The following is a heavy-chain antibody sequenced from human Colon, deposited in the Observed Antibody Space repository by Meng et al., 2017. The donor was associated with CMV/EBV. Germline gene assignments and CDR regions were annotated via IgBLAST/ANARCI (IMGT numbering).Heavy chain of an antibody. J-gene: IGHJ4*02. D-gene: IGHD4-17*01. CDR1: GGSISTTDYY. V-gene: IGHV4-39*01. CDR3: ARHETYYDYGDYVPQYYFDY. CDR2: IFFGGTI. Sequence: SETLSLTCIVSGGSISTTDYYWGWIRQPPGKGPEWIGSIFFGGTISYNPSLRSRVTISVDKSKNQFSLKVRSVTAADTAIYYCARHETYYDYGDYVPQYYFDYWGQGALVTVSS.